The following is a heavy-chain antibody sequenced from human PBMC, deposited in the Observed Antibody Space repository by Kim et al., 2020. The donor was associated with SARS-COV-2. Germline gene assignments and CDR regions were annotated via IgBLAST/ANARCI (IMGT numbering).Heavy chain of an antibody. D-gene: IGHD3-10*01. CDR3: AKGGVLLWFGELGVPPEDYYYGMDV. V-gene: IGHV3-23*01. J-gene: IGHJ6*02. CDR2: ISGSGGST. CDR1: GFTFSSYA. Sequence: GGSLRLSCAASGFTFSSYAMSWVRQAPGKGLEWVSAISGSGGSTYYADSVKGRFTISRDNSKNTLYLQMNSLRAEDTAVYYCAKGGVLLWFGELGVPPEDYYYGMDVWGQGTTVTVSS.